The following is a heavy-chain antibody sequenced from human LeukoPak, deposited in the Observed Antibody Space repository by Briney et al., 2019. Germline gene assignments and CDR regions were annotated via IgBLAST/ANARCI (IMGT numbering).Heavy chain of an antibody. CDR2: IYYSGNT. CDR1: GXSISRSNYY. Sequence: SETLSLTCIVSGXSISRSNYYWGWIRQSPGKGLEWIGSIYYSGNTYYNPSLKSRVTISVDTSKNQFSQKLSSVTAADTAVYYCARGDYYYDSTDLGAFDIWGQGTMVTVSS. J-gene: IGHJ3*02. CDR3: ARGDYYYDSTDLGAFDI. D-gene: IGHD3-22*01. V-gene: IGHV4-39*01.